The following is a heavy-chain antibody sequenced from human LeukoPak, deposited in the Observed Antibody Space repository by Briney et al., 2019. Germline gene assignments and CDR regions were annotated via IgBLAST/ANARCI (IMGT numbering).Heavy chain of an antibody. Sequence: GGSLRLSCAASGFTFSSYSMNWVRQAPGKGLEWVSYISSSSSTIYYADSVQGRFTISRDNAKNSLYLQMNSLRDEDTAVYYCARAGYCSGGSCYYDYWGQGTLVTVSS. V-gene: IGHV3-48*02. J-gene: IGHJ4*02. CDR2: ISSSSSTI. D-gene: IGHD2-15*01. CDR3: ARAGYCSGGSCYYDY. CDR1: GFTFSSYS.